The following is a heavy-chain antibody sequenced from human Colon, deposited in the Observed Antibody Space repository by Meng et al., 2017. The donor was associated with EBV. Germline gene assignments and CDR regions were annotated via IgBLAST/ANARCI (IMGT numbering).Heavy chain of an antibody. CDR2: IYYSGSA. V-gene: IGHV4-30-4*07. J-gene: IGHJ4*02. CDR1: GGSINSGGYS. Sequence: QVRLQVSGPGLVKPSQTLSLTCTVSGGSINSGGYSWHWIRQPPGKGLQWIGYIYYSGSAFYNPSLKSRVTLSVDRSKNQFSLNLSSVTAADTAVYYCARGAYFDYWGQGTLVTVSS. CDR3: ARGAYFDY.